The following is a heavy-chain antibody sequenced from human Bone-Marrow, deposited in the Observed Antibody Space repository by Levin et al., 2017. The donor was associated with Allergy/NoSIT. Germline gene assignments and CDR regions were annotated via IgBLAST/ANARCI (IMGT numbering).Heavy chain of an antibody. CDR1: GLSFSSYG. J-gene: IGHJ1*01. CDR3: AKGMFVGPDYGDYDPSSTEYFQH. V-gene: IGHV3-30*18. Sequence: TGGSLRLSCATSGLSFSSYGMHWVRQAPGKGLEWVAFISNDGSKESYADSVKGRFTISRDNSKNTLYLQMNSLRVEDTAVYFCAKGMFVGPDYGDYDPSSTEYFQHWGQGTLVTVSS. CDR2: ISNDGSKE. D-gene: IGHD4-17*01.